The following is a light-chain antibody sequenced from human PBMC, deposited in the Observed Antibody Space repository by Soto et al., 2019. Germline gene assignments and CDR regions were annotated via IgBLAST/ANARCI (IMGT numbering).Light chain of an antibody. Sequence: EIVVTQSPATLSVSPGERATLSCRASQSVRSNLAWYQQKPGQAPRLLIYGASTRATGIPARFSGSGSGTEFTLTISSLQSEDFAVYYCQQYKNWSSGQGTKVDIK. CDR1: QSVRSN. CDR3: QQYKNWS. J-gene: IGKJ1*01. CDR2: GAS. V-gene: IGKV3-15*01.